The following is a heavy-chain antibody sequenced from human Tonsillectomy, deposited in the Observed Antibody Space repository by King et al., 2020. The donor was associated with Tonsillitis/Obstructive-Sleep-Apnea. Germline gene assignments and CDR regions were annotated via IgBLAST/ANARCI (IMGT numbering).Heavy chain of an antibody. CDR3: ARRPIGSGDISAFDI. CDR2: IYPGDSDT. Sequence: VQLVESGAEVKKPGESLTISCKGSGYSFTSYWIGWVRQMPGKGLEWMGIIYPGDSDTRYSPSFQGQVTISADKSISTAYLQWSSLKASDTAMYYCARRPIGSGDISAFDIWGQGTMVTVSS. V-gene: IGHV5-51*03. D-gene: IGHD3-3*01. CDR1: GYSFTSYW. J-gene: IGHJ3*02.